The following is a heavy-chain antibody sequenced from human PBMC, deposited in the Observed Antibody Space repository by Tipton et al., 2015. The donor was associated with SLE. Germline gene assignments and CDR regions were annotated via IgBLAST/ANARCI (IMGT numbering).Heavy chain of an antibody. J-gene: IGHJ4*02. V-gene: IGHV3-33*01. CDR3: ARDSPFYYDSSGYWSPFDY. D-gene: IGHD3-22*01. CDR2: IWYDESNK. CDR1: GFNFSSYG. Sequence: RSLRLSCAASGFNFSSYGMHWVRQAPGKGLEWVAVIWYDESNKYYADSVKGRFTISRDNSKNTLYLQMNSLRAEDTAVYYCARDSPFYYDSSGYWSPFDYWGQGALVTVAS.